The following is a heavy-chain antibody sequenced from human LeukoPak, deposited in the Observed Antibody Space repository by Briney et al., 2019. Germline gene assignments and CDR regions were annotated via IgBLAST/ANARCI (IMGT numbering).Heavy chain of an antibody. Sequence: PGGSLRLSCAASGFTFSDYYMSWIRQAPGKGLEWVSYISSSSSYTNYADSMKGRFTISRDNAKNSLYLQMNSLRAEDTAVYYCARDGWSVQHPHGYWGQGTLVTVSS. V-gene: IGHV3-11*06. D-gene: IGHD2-15*01. CDR3: ARDGWSVQHPHGY. J-gene: IGHJ4*02. CDR2: ISSSSSYT. CDR1: GFTFSDYY.